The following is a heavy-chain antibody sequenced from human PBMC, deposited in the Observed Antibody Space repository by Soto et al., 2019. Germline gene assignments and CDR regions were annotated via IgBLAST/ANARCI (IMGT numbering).Heavy chain of an antibody. CDR3: ARVSVVTNYYYAMDV. D-gene: IGHD3-22*01. V-gene: IGHV3-23*01. Sequence: EVQLLESGGGLVQPGGSLRLSCAASGFSFSSYAMSWVRQAPGKGLEWVSAISGSGGSTYYEDAVRGRFTISRDNYKNTLYLQMNRLRGEDTAVYYCARVSVVTNYYYAMDVWGQGTTVTLSS. CDR2: ISGSGGST. J-gene: IGHJ6*02. CDR1: GFSFSSYA.